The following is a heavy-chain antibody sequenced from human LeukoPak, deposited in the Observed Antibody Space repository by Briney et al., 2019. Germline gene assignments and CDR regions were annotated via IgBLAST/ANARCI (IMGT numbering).Heavy chain of an antibody. CDR3: ARDNSVGDSAWWFDP. V-gene: IGHV1-18*04. Sequence: GASMKVSCKASGYTFTDYYMHWVRQAPGQGLEWMGWISAYNGNTNYAQKLQGRVTMTTDTSTSTAYMEVSSLRSEDTAVYYCARDNSVGDSAWWFDPWGQGTLVTVSS. D-gene: IGHD5-12*01. J-gene: IGHJ5*02. CDR1: GYTFTDYY. CDR2: ISAYNGNT.